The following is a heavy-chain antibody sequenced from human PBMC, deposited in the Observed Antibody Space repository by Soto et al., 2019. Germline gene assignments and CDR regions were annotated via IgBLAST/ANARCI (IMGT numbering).Heavy chain of an antibody. Sequence: PGGSLRLSCAASGFTVSSYGMHWVRQAPGKGLEWVAVISYDGSNKYYADSVKGRFTISRDNSKNTLYLQMNSLRAEDTAVYYCAKDFRGEGAFDIWGQGTMVTV. D-gene: IGHD3-16*01. J-gene: IGHJ3*02. V-gene: IGHV3-30*18. CDR2: ISYDGSNK. CDR1: GFTVSSYG. CDR3: AKDFRGEGAFDI.